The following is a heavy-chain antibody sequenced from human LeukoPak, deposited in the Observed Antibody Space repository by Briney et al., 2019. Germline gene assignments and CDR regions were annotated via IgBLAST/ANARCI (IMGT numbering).Heavy chain of an antibody. J-gene: IGHJ5*02. CDR1: GGSISSGGYY. CDR3: ARDRGGAAAGTDNWFDP. CDR2: IYYRGST. Sequence: SQTLSLTCTVSGGSISSGGYYWSWIRQHPGKGLEWIGYIYYRGSTYYNPSLKSRVTISVDTSKNQFSLKLSSVTAADTAVYYCARDRGGAAAGTDNWFDPWGQGTLVTVSS. V-gene: IGHV4-31*03. D-gene: IGHD6-13*01.